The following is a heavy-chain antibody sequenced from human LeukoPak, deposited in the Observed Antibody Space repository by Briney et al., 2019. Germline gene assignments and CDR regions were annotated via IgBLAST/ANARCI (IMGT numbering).Heavy chain of an antibody. J-gene: IGHJ5*02. CDR2: ISYDGSNK. CDR3: ARDVAAAGTRWFDP. D-gene: IGHD6-13*01. CDR1: GFTFSSYA. Sequence: PGRFLRLSCAASGFTFSSYAMHWVRQAPGKGLEWVAVISYDGSNKYYADSVKGRFTISRDNSKNTLYLQMNSLRAEDTAVYYCARDVAAAGTRWFDPWGQGTLVTVSS. V-gene: IGHV3-30*04.